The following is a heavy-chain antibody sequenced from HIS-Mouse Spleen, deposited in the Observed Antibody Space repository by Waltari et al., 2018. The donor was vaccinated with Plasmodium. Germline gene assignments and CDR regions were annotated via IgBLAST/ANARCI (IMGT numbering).Heavy chain of an antibody. V-gene: IGHV4-34*01. J-gene: IGHJ2*01. CDR2: INHSGST. D-gene: IGHD3-3*01. Sequence: QVQLQQWGAGLLKPSETLSLTCAVYGGSFSGYYWSWIRQPPGKGLEWSGEINHSGSTNYHPSLKSRVTISVDTSKSQFSLKLSSVTAADTAVYYCARVTSSGVYWYFDLWGRGTLVTVSS. CDR3: ARVTSSGVYWYFDL. CDR1: GGSFSGYY.